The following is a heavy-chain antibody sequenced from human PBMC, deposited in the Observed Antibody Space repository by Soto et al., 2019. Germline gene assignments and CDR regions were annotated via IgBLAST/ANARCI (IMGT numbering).Heavy chain of an antibody. CDR3: ARSDSALSSGAFDI. D-gene: IGHD1-26*01. CDR1: GGTFSSYT. CDR2: IIPILGIA. J-gene: IGHJ3*02. Sequence: QVQLVQSGAEVKKPGSSVKVSCKASGGTFSSYTISWVRQAPGQGLEWMGRIIPILGIANYAQKFQGRVTITADKSTSTAYMELCSLRSEDTAVYYCARSDSALSSGAFDIWGQGTMVTVSS. V-gene: IGHV1-69*02.